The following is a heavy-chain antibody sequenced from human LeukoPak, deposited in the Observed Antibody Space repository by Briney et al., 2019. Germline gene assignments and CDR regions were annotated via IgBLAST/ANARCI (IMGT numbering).Heavy chain of an antibody. J-gene: IGHJ4*02. CDR3: AREGGPYRPLDY. CDR2: IYHSGST. V-gene: IGHV4-4*02. Sequence: SETLSLTCAVSGGSISSSNWRSWVRQPPGKGLEWIGEIYHSGSTNYNPSLKSRVTISVDKSKNQFSLKLSSGTAADTAVYYCAREGGPYRPLDYSGQGTLVTVSS. CDR1: GGSISSSNW.